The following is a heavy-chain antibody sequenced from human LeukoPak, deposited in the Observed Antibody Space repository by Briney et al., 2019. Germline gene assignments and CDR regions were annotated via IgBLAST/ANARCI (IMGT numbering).Heavy chain of an antibody. CDR1: GYSFTSYW. D-gene: IGHD7-27*01. V-gene: IGHV5-51*01. CDR3: ARRELTGTPEI. Sequence: GESLKISCKGSGYSFTSYWIGWVRQMPGKGLGWMGIIYPGDSDTRYSPSFQGQVTISADKSISTAYLQWSNLETSDTALYYCARRELTGTPEIWGQGTMVTVSS. J-gene: IGHJ3*02. CDR2: IYPGDSDT.